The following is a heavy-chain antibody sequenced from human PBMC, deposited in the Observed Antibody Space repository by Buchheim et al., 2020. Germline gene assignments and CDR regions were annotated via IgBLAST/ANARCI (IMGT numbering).Heavy chain of an antibody. D-gene: IGHD2-2*01. CDR2: INHSGST. CDR1: GGSFSGYY. V-gene: IGHV4-34*01. CDR3: ARGLNPAATYYYYYYMDV. Sequence: QVQLQQWGAGLLKPSETLSLTCAVYGGSFSGYYWSWIRQPPGKGLEWIGEINHSGSTNYNPSLKSRVTISVDTSKNQFSLKLRSVTAADTAVYYCARGLNPAATYYYYYYMDVWGKGTT. J-gene: IGHJ6*03.